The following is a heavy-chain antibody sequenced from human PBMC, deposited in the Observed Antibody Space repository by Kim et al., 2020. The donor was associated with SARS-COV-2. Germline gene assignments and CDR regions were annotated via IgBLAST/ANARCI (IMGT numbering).Heavy chain of an antibody. Sequence: SVKGRFTISRDDSKNTAYLQMNSLKTEDTAVYYCTIGVATPGFYYYYMDVWGKGTTVTVSS. V-gene: IGHV3-73*01. J-gene: IGHJ6*03. CDR3: TIGVATPGFYYYYMDV. D-gene: IGHD3-3*01.